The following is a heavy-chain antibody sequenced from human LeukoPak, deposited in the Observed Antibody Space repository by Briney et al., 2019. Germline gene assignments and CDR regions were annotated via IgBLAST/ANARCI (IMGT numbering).Heavy chain of an antibody. D-gene: IGHD3-3*01. J-gene: IGHJ5*02. CDR1: GGSISSYY. CDR2: IYYSGST. V-gene: IGHV4-59*01. CDR3: ARDNFWSGYQFDP. Sequence: SETLSLTCTVSGGSISSYYWSWIRQPPGKGLEWIGYIYYSGSTNYTPSLKSRVTISVDTSKNQFSLKLSSVTAADTAVHYCARDNFWSGYQFDPWGQGTLVTVSS.